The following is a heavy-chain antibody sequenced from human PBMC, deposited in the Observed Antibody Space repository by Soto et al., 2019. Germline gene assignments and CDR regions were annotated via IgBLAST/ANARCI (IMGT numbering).Heavy chain of an antibody. CDR3: ARVLDYYDPYSYFGMDV. V-gene: IGHV3-21*01. Sequence: EVQLVESGGGLVKPGGSLRLSCAAYGFTFTSYSMNWVRQAPVKGLEWVSSISSSSSYIYYADSVKGRFTISRDNAKNSLYLQMNRLRGEDTAVYYGARVLDYYDPYSYFGMDVWGHGTTFTVSS. D-gene: IGHD3-22*01. CDR1: GFTFTSYS. J-gene: IGHJ6*02. CDR2: ISSSSSYI.